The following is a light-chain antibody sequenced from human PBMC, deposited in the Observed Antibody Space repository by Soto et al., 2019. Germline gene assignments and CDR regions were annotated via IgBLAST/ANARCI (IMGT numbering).Light chain of an antibody. CDR1: QSIGNS. CDR2: DAS. CDR3: QQGT. Sequence: EIVLTQSPATMSLSPGDRATLSCRASQSIGNSLAWYQQKRGQPPRLLIYDASSRATGIPARFSGSGSGTDFTLSISSLEPEDFAVYFCQQGTFGQGTKVEI. J-gene: IGKJ1*01. V-gene: IGKV3-11*01.